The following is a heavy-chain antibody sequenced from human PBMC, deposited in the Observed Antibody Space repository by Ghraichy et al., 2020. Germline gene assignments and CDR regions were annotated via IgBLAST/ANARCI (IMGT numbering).Heavy chain of an antibody. D-gene: IGHD6-13*01. CDR2: IHIAGDT. J-gene: IGHJ3*02. CDR3: TRGGPAAGYAFDI. CDR1: GFTFSDFD. V-gene: IGHV3-13*01. Sequence: GGSLRLSCAASGFTFSDFDMHWVRQTTGGGLEWVSAIHIAGDTYYSGSVKGRFTISREKAKNSLYLQMNSLRAGDTAVYYCTRGGPAAGYAFDIWGQGTMVTVSS.